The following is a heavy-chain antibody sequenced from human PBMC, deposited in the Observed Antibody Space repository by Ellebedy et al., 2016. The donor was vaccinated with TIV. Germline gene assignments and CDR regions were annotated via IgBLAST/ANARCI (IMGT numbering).Heavy chain of an antibody. CDR2: ISAYNGNT. D-gene: IGHD6-13*01. V-gene: IGHV1-18*04. Sequence: ASVKVSXXPSGYTFTSYGISWVRQAPGQGLEWMGWISAYNGNTNYAQKLQGRVTMTTDTSTSTAYMELRSLRSDDTAVYYCAREMTAAFARYYYGMDVWGQGTTVTVSS. J-gene: IGHJ6*02. CDR3: AREMTAAFARYYYGMDV. CDR1: GYTFTSYG.